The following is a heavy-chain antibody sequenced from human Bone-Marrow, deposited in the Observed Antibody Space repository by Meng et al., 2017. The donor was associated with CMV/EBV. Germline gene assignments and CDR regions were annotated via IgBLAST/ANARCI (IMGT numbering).Heavy chain of an antibody. Sequence: GESLKISCAASGFTFSSYWMSWVRQAPGKGLEWVANIKQDGSEKYYVDSVKGRFTISRDNAKNSLYLQMNSLRAEDTAVYYCARDYSSSWYAGGFDFWGQGPLVTFYS. CDR2: IKQDGSEK. CDR1: GFTFSSYW. J-gene: IGHJ4*02. V-gene: IGHV3-7*01. CDR3: ARDYSSSWYAGGFDF. D-gene: IGHD6-13*01.